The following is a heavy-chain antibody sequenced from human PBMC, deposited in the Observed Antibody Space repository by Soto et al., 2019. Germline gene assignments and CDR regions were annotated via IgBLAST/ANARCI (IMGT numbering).Heavy chain of an antibody. D-gene: IGHD2-15*01. Sequence: SETLSLTCAVSGGSISSYYWSWIRQPAGMGLEWIGRIYTSGSTNYNPSLKSRVTMSVDTSKNQFSLKLSSGTAADTAVYYCARGFCDLDGSFYHYRMDVCARGTTDPGSS. J-gene: IGHJ6*02. CDR3: ARGFCDLDGSFYHYRMDV. CDR2: IYTSGST. V-gene: IGHV4-4*07. CDR1: GGSISSYY.